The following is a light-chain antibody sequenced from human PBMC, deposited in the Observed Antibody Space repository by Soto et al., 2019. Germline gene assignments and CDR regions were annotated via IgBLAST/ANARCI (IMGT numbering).Light chain of an antibody. CDR1: QSVSSNY. CDR3: QQYGSSPPT. Sequence: EIVLTQSPGTLSLSPGERATLSGRASQSVSSNYLAWYRRKPGQAPRLLIYGASSRATGIPDRFSGSGSGTDFTLTITRLEPEDFAVYYCQQYGSSPPTFGPGTRVEIK. CDR2: GAS. V-gene: IGKV3-20*01. J-gene: IGKJ1*01.